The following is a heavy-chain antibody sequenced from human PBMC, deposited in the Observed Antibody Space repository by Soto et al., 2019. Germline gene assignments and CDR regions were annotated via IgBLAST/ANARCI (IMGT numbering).Heavy chain of an antibody. J-gene: IGHJ6*02. Sequence: LRLSCAASGFTFSSYGMHWVRQAPGKGLEWVAVISYDGSNKYYADSVKGRFTISRDNSKNTLYLQMNSLRAEDTAVYYCAKDGRQWIRYYYYGMDVWGQGTTVTV. V-gene: IGHV3-30*18. CDR3: AKDGRQWIRYYYYGMDV. D-gene: IGHD5-18*01. CDR2: ISYDGSNK. CDR1: GFTFSSYG.